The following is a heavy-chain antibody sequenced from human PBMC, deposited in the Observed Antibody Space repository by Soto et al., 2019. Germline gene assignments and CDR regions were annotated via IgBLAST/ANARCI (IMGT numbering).Heavy chain of an antibody. D-gene: IGHD2-2*01. CDR2: TYYSGST. V-gene: IGHV4-59*01. J-gene: IGHJ5*02. Sequence: PSETLSLTCTVSGGSISTYYWSWIRQPPGKGLEWIGYTYYSGSTNYNPSLKSRVTISVDTSKNQFSLKLSSVTAADTAVYYCARVSYSTTWYWFDPWGQGTLVTVSS. CDR3: ARVSYSTTWYWFDP. CDR1: GGSISTYY.